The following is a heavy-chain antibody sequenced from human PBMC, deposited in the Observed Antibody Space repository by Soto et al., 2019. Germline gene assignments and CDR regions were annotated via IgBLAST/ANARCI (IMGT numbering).Heavy chain of an antibody. CDR3: ASGPYGDYVWGNWFDP. D-gene: IGHD4-17*01. J-gene: IGHJ5*02. Sequence: QVQLVQSGAEVKKPGSSVKVSCKASGGTFSSYTISWVRQAPGQGLEWMGRIIPILGIANYAQKFQGRVTITADKSTSTAYMELSSLRSEDTAVYYCASGPYGDYVWGNWFDPWGQGTLVTVSS. CDR1: GGTFSSYT. V-gene: IGHV1-69*02. CDR2: IIPILGIA.